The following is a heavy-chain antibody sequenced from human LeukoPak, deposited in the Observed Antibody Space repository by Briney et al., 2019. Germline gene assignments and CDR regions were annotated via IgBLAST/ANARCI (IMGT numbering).Heavy chain of an antibody. CDR1: GDSIGNTTFY. Sequence: SETLSLTCTVSGDSIGNTTFYCAWIRQPPGKGLEWIGTFSYNGDTYYNPSLKSRVTLSIDTSNNHFSLKLTSVTAADTAIYYCARHGVTTTAYYWDWGQGTLVTVSS. D-gene: IGHD3-9*01. V-gene: IGHV4-39*01. J-gene: IGHJ4*02. CDR3: ARHGVTTTAYYWD. CDR2: FSYNGDT.